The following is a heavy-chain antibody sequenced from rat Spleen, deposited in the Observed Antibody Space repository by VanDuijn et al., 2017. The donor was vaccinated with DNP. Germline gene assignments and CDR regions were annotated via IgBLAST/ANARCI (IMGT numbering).Heavy chain of an antibody. CDR3: AGSQTGRGFAY. CDR2: ITNTGGSV. J-gene: IGHJ2*01. D-gene: IGHD5-1*01. V-gene: IGHV5-20*01. CDR1: GFTFSDYY. Sequence: EVLLVESDGGLVQPGRSLKLSCAVSGFTFSDYYMAWVRQAPAKGLEWLASITNTGGSVYYADSVKGRFTISRDNAESTLYLEMNSLRSEDTATYYCAGSQTGRGFAYWGQGVMVTVSS.